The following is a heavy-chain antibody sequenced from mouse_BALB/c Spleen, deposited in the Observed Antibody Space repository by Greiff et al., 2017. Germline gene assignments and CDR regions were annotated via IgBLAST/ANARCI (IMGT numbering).Heavy chain of an antibody. Sequence: EVKLLESGGGLVQPGGSMKLSCVASGFTFSNYWMNWVRQSPEKGLEWVAEIRLKSNNYATHYAESVKGRFTISRDDSKSSVYLQMNNLRAEDTGIYYCLTGTNSYWGQGTLVTVSA. CDR1: GFTFSNYW. J-gene: IGHJ3*01. V-gene: IGHV6-6*02. CDR3: LTGTNSY. D-gene: IGHD4-1*01. CDR2: IRLKSNNYAT.